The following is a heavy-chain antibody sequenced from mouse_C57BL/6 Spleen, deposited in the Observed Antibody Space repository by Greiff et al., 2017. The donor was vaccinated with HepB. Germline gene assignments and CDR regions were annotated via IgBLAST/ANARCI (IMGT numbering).Heavy chain of an antibody. CDR2: IWSGGST. V-gene: IGHV2-2*01. Sequence: VQLQQSGPGLVQPSQSLSITCTVSGFSLTSYGVHWVRQSPGKGLEWLGVIWSGGSTDYNAAFISRLSISKDNSKSQVFFKMNSLQADDTAIYYCASSLLRRDGYAMDYWGQGTSVTVSS. J-gene: IGHJ4*01. CDR1: GFSLTSYG. CDR3: ASSLLRRDGYAMDY. D-gene: IGHD1-1*01.